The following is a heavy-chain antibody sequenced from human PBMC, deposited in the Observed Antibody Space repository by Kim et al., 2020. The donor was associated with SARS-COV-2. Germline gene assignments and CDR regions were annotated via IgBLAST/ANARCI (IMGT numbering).Heavy chain of an antibody. D-gene: IGHD3-16*01. V-gene: IGHV3-30*02. CDR3: SKLERSGVPADAFDI. Sequence: DSGKGRLTISRDNSKNTLYLQMNSLRAEDTAVYYCSKLERSGVPADAFDIWGQGTMVTVSS. J-gene: IGHJ3*02.